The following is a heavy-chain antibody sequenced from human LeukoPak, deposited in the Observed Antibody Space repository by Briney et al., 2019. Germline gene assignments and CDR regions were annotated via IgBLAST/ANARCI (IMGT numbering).Heavy chain of an antibody. CDR2: MNPNSGNT. D-gene: IGHD5-18*01. CDR3: ARGNTAMVHFDY. Sequence: GASVKVSCKASGYTFTSYGINWVRQATGQGLEWMGWMNPNSGNTGYAQKFQGRVTMTRNTSISTAYMELSSLRSEDTAVYYCARGNTAMVHFDYWGQGTLVTVSS. CDR1: GYTFTSYG. V-gene: IGHV1-8*01. J-gene: IGHJ4*02.